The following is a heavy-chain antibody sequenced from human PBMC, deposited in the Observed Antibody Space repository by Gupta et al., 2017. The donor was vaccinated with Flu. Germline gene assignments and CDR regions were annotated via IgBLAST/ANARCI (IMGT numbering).Heavy chain of an antibody. D-gene: IGHD6-19*01. CDR1: GFTFSSYS. Sequence: EVQLVESGGGLVQPGGSLRLSCAASGFTFSSYSMNWVGQAPRKGLEWVSYISSSSSTIYYADSVKGRFTISRDNAKNSLYLQMNSLRDEDTAVYYCAMSARTPYIAVAHFDYWGQGTLVTVSS. CDR2: ISSSSSTI. CDR3: AMSARTPYIAVAHFDY. J-gene: IGHJ4*02. V-gene: IGHV3-48*02.